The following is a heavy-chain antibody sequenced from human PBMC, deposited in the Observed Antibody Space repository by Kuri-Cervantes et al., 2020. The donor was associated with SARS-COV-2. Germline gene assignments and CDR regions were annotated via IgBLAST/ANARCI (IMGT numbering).Heavy chain of an antibody. CDR1: ETTFPNYD. CDR3: ARWLTGARDAFDI. CDR2: MNPNSGNT. V-gene: IGHV1-8*01. D-gene: IGHD7-27*01. Sequence: ASVKVSCKAPETTFPNYDINWVRQATGQGLEWMGWMNPNSGNTGYAQKFQGRVTMTRNTSISTAYMELSSLRSEDTAVYYCARWLTGARDAFDIWGQGTMVTVSS. J-gene: IGHJ3*02.